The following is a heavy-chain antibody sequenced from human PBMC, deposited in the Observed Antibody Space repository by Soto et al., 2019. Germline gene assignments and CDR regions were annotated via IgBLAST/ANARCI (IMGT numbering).Heavy chain of an antibody. Sequence: GGSVGLSCKASGFSFSDYAMTWVRQAPGKGLEWVSVISGSGDNTFYAASVKGRFAISRDNSKNVLYLQMNSLSADDAAVYFCAKGRVIIVYGVAILFHYRDLGTLVTV. CDR2: ISGSGDNT. CDR1: GFSFSDYA. J-gene: IGHJ4*03. CDR3: AKGRVIIVYGVAILFHY. D-gene: IGHD3-3*02. V-gene: IGHV3-23*01.